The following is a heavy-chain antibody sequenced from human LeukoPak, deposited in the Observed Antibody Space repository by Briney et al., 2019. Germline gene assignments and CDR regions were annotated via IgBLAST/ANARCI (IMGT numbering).Heavy chain of an antibody. V-gene: IGHV3-23*01. CDR2: MCGSAGCT. Sequence: PGGSLRLSCAASGFTFEIYAMSWVRLAPGKGLQWVASMCGSAGCTFYADSVKGRFTISRDNAKNTLYLQMNSLRAEDTAVYYCARDEDWSGYYGAFDIWGQGTMVTVSS. CDR1: GFTFEIYA. CDR3: ARDEDWSGYYGAFDI. D-gene: IGHD3-3*01. J-gene: IGHJ3*02.